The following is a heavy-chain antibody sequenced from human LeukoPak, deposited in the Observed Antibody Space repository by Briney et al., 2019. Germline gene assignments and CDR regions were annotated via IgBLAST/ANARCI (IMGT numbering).Heavy chain of an antibody. D-gene: IGHD3-10*01. Sequence: SETLSLTCTVSGGSISSGSYYWSWIRQPAGKGLEWIGRIYTSGSTNYNPSLESRVTISVDTSKNQFSLKLSSVTAADAAVYYCARGGGGSDDYYMDVWGKGTTVTVSS. CDR1: GGSISSGSYY. V-gene: IGHV4-61*02. CDR3: ARGGGGSDDYYMDV. CDR2: IYTSGST. J-gene: IGHJ6*03.